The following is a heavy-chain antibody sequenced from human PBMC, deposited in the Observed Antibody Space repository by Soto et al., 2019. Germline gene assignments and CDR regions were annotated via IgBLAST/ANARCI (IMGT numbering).Heavy chain of an antibody. CDR2: ISGGGTST. J-gene: IGHJ4*02. CDR1: GFTFSNYA. CDR3: AKPLATDCDY. V-gene: IGHV3-23*01. Sequence: EVQLLESGGGLVQPGGSLRLSCAASGFTFSNYAMIWVRQAPGKGLEWVSAISGGGTSTYYADSVKGRFTISRDDSKSTLYLQMNSLRVDDTAVYYGAKPLATDCDYWGQGTLVTVSS.